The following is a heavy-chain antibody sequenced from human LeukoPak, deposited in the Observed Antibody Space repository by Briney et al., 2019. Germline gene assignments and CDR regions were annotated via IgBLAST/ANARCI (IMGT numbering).Heavy chain of an antibody. J-gene: IGHJ4*02. Sequence: GGSLRLSCSASGFTFSNYAMTWVRQAPGKGLQWVSTISVSGDNTYYAVSVKGRFTISRDNSKNTLYLQMNSLRADDTAIYYCAKRNSGGPYYFDHLGQGSLVTVSS. D-gene: IGHD3-10*01. CDR3: AKRNSGGPYYFDH. CDR1: GFTFSNYA. CDR2: ISVSGDNT. V-gene: IGHV3-23*01.